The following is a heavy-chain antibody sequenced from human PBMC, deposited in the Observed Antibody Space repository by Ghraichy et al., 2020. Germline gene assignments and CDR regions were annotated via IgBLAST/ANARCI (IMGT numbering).Heavy chain of an antibody. CDR2: INHSGST. J-gene: IGHJ4*02. D-gene: IGHD4-23*01. Sequence: SETLSLTCAVYGGSFSGYYWSWIRQPPGKGLEWIGEINHSGSTNYNPSLKSRVTISVDTSKNQFSLKLSSVTAADTAVYYCARGGTTVVTDHRYYFDYWGQGTLVTVSS. CDR3: ARGGTTVVTDHRYYFDY. CDR1: GGSFSGYY. V-gene: IGHV4-34*01.